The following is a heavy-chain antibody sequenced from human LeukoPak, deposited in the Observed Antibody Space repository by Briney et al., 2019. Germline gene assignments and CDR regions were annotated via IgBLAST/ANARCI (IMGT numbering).Heavy chain of an antibody. D-gene: IGHD3-10*01. CDR3: ARDLFEDYYYYYYGMDV. V-gene: IGHV3-53*01. CDR2: IYSDGTA. Sequence: PGGSLRLSCAASGFTFSNNRMSWVRQAPGKGLEWVSVIYSDGTAYYADSVKGRFTISRDNAKNSLYLQMNSLRAEDTAVYYCARDLFEDYYYYYYGMDVWGQGTTVTVSS. J-gene: IGHJ6*02. CDR1: GFTFSNNR.